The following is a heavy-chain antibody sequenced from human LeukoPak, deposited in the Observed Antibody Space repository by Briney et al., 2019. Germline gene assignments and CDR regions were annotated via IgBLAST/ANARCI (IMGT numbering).Heavy chain of an antibody. CDR2: ISNGDDSI. CDR1: GFTFSSYA. V-gene: IGHV3-48*03. Sequence: GGSLRLSCGASGFTFSSYAMNWVRQAPGKGLEWVSHISNGDDSIYYADSVKGRFTISRDNARNSLYLQMNSLRAEDTAVYYCARHYYDSSGYYKGDYWGQGTLVTVSS. J-gene: IGHJ4*02. D-gene: IGHD3-22*01. CDR3: ARHYYDSSGYYKGDY.